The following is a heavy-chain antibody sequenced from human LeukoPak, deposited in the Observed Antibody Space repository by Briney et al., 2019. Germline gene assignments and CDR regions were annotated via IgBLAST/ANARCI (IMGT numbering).Heavy chain of an antibody. Sequence: PSETLSLTCAVYGGSFSGYYWSWIRQPPGKGLEWIGEINHSGSTNYNPSLKSRVTISVDTSKNQFSLKLSSVTAADTAVYYCARVYYSSSYDYWYFDLWGRGTLVTVSS. CDR1: GGSFSGYY. D-gene: IGHD6-13*01. CDR2: INHSGST. V-gene: IGHV4-34*01. J-gene: IGHJ2*01. CDR3: ARVYYSSSYDYWYFDL.